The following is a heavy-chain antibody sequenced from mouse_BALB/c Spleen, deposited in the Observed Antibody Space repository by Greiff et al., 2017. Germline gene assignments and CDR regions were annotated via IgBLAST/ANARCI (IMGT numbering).Heavy chain of an antibody. Sequence: EVQLVESGGGLVKPGGSLKLSCAASGFTFSSYAMSWVRQTPEKRLEWVASISSGGSTYYPDSVKGRFTISRDNARNILYLQMSSLRSEDTAMYYCASSLTDYAMDYWGQGTSVTVSS. V-gene: IGHV5-6-5*01. CDR2: ISSGGST. CDR3: ASSLTDYAMDY. CDR1: GFTFSSYA. J-gene: IGHJ4*01. D-gene: IGHD1-1*01.